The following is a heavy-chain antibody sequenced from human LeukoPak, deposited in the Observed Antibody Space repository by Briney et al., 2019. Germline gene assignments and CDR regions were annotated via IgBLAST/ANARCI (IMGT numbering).Heavy chain of an antibody. V-gene: IGHV3-7*01. J-gene: IGHJ4*02. D-gene: IGHD2/OR15-2a*01. CDR1: GFTFSSFW. CDR3: ARALTSTTGFGGY. Sequence: GGSLRLSCAASGFTFSSFWMHWVRQAPGKGLEWVANIRQDGSEKYYVDSVKGRFTISRDNAENSVYLQMNSLRAEDTAVYYCARALTSTTGFGGYWGQGTLVTVSS. CDR2: IRQDGSEK.